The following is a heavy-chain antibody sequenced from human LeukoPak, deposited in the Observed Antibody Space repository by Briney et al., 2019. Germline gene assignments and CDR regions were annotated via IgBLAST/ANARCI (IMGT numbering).Heavy chain of an antibody. J-gene: IGHJ4*02. V-gene: IGHV4-31*03. CDR1: GGSISSGGYY. Sequence: SETLSLTCTVSGGSISSGGYYWSWIRQHPGKGLEWIGYIYYSGSTYYNPSLKSRVTISVDTSKNQFSLKLSSVTAADTAVYYCASVDTAMVIQWGQGTLVTVSS. D-gene: IGHD5-18*01. CDR2: IYYSGST. CDR3: ASVDTAMVIQ.